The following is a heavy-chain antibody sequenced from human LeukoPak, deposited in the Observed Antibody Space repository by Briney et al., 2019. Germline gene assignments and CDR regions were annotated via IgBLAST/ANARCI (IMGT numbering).Heavy chain of an antibody. D-gene: IGHD1-26*01. CDR1: GFTFRSYW. J-gene: IGHJ4*02. Sequence: GGSLRLSCGASGFTFRSYWMSWVRQAPGKGLEWVANIKQDGSEEYYVDSVKGRFTISRDNAKNSLYLQMNSLRAEDTAVYYCARVVGPDYWGQGTLVTVSS. V-gene: IGHV3-7*03. CDR2: IKQDGSEE. CDR3: ARVVGPDY.